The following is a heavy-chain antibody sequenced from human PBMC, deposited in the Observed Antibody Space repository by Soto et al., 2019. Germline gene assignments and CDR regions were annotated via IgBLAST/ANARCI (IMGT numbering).Heavy chain of an antibody. CDR3: ARQRGDYADDFDY. Sequence: SETLSLTCTVSGGSISSSSYYWGWIRQPPGKGLEWIGSIYYSGSTYYNPSLKSRVTISVDTSKNQFSLKLSSVTAADTAVYYCARQRGDYADDFDYWGQGTLVTVSS. D-gene: IGHD4-17*01. J-gene: IGHJ4*02. V-gene: IGHV4-39*01. CDR2: IYYSGST. CDR1: GGSISSSSYY.